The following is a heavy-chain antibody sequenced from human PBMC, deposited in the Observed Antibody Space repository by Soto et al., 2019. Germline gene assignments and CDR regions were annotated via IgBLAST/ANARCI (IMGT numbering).Heavy chain of an antibody. CDR1: GFTFSSYW. D-gene: IGHD1-26*01. V-gene: IGHV3-74*01. CDR2: INSDGSST. J-gene: IGHJ4*02. Sequence: EVQLVESGGGLVQPGGSLRLSCAASGFTFSSYWMHWVRQAPGKGLVWVSRINSDGSSTSYADSVKGRFTISRDNAKNTLDLQRNSLRAGDTAVYYCARVGELLSYTYFDYWGQGTLVTVSS. CDR3: ARVGELLSYTYFDY.